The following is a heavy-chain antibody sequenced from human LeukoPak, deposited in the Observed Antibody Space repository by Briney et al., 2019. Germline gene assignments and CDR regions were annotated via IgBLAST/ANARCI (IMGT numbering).Heavy chain of an antibody. CDR1: GFTFSSYW. J-gene: IGHJ4*02. D-gene: IGHD3-22*01. V-gene: IGHV3-7*01. CDR3: ARWADSSGYYYIDY. Sequence: GGSLRLSCAASGFTFSSYWMSWVRQAPGKGLEWVANIKQDGSEKYYADSLKGRFTISRDNAKNSLYLQMNSQRAEDTAVYYCARWADSSGYYYIDYWGQGTLVTVSS. CDR2: IKQDGSEK.